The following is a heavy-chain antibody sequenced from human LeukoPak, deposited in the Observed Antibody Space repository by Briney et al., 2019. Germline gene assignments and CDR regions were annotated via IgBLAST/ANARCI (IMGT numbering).Heavy chain of an antibody. D-gene: IGHD6-13*01. Sequence: PGGSLRLSCAASGFTFSSFAMTWVRQAPGKGLEWVSSTGSSGGTTYYADSVKGRFTISRDNSKNTLYLQMNSLRAEDTAVYFCASLAAAAGTGNWGQGILVTVSS. CDR1: GFTFSSFA. CDR3: ASLAAAAGTGN. CDR2: TGSSGGTT. J-gene: IGHJ4*02. V-gene: IGHV3-23*01.